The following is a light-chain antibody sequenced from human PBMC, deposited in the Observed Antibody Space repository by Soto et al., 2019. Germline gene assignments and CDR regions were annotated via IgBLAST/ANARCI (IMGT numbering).Light chain of an antibody. V-gene: IGKV1-5*03. J-gene: IGKJ1*01. CDR1: QTISSW. Sequence: DIQMTQSPSTMSVSVGDRVTITCRASQTISSWLAWYQQKPGKAPKLLIYKASTLKSGVPSRFSGSGSGTEFPITISSLQPADFATYYCQHYNSYSEAFGQGTKVALK. CDR3: QHYNSYSEA. CDR2: KAS.